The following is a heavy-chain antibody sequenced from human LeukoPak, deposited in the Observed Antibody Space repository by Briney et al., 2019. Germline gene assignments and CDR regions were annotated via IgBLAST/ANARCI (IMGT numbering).Heavy chain of an antibody. CDR3: ARDKSTSCYFFDY. Sequence: GGSLRLSCAASGFTLSSHGMHWVRQAPGKGLEWVAVIWYDGSYKYYADSVKGRFTISRDNSNSTLYLQMNSLRAEDTAVYYCARDKSTSCYFFDYWGQGTLVTVSS. CDR2: IWYDGSYK. V-gene: IGHV3-33*01. J-gene: IGHJ4*02. D-gene: IGHD2-2*01. CDR1: GFTLSSHG.